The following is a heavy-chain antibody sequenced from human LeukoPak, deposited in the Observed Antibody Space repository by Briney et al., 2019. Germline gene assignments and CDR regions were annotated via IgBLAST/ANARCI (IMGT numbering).Heavy chain of an antibody. J-gene: IGHJ6*03. CDR2: IRSKANSYAT. V-gene: IGHV3-73*01. Sequence: PGGSLRLSCAASGFTFSGSAMHWVRQASGKGLEWVGRIRSKANSYATAYAASVKGRFTISRDDSKNTAYLQMNSLKTEDTAVYYCTSRPPIAVAGTGSLNYYMDVWGKGTTVTISS. CDR1: GFTFSGSA. D-gene: IGHD6-19*01. CDR3: TSRPPIAVAGTGSLNYYMDV.